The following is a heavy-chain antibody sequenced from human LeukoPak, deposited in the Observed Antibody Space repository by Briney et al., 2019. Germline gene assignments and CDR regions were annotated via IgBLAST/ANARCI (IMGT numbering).Heavy chain of an antibody. CDR1: GGSISSGGYY. CDR2: IYYSGST. Sequence: PSQTLSLTCTVSGGSISSGGYYWSWIRQYPGKGLEWIGYIYYSGSTYYNPSLKSRVTISVDTSKNQFSLKLSSVTAADTAVYYCARDLRLGELSYFDYWGQGTLVTVSS. CDR3: ARDLRLGELSYFDY. V-gene: IGHV4-31*03. J-gene: IGHJ4*02. D-gene: IGHD3-10*01.